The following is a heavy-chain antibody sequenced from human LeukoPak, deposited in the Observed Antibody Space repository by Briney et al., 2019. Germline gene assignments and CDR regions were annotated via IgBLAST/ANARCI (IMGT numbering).Heavy chain of an antibody. CDR1: GGSFSGYY. V-gene: IGHV4-34*01. Sequence: SETLSLTCAVYGGSFSGYYWSWIRQPPGKGLEWIGEINHSGSTNYNPSLKSRVTISVDTSKNQFSLKLSSVTAADTAVYYCAREAYSAVAGSTWGQGTLVTLSS. D-gene: IGHD6-19*01. CDR3: AREAYSAVAGST. J-gene: IGHJ4*02. CDR2: INHSGST.